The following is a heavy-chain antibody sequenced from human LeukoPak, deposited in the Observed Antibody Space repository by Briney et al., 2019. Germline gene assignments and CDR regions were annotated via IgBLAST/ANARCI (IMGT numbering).Heavy chain of an antibody. D-gene: IGHD3-3*01. CDR3: ARGVLVLRFLEWADYYTDV. V-gene: IGHV1-69*05. J-gene: IGHJ6*03. CDR1: GYTFTGYY. CDR2: IIPIFGTA. Sequence: SVKVSCKASGYTFTGYYMHWVRQAPGQGLEWMGRIIPIFGTANYAQKFQGRVTITTDESTSTAYMELSSLRSEDTAVYYCARGVLVLRFLEWADYYTDVWGKGTTVTVSS.